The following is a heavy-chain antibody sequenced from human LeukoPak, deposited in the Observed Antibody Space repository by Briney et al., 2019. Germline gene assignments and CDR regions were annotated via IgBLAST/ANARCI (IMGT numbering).Heavy chain of an antibody. J-gene: IGHJ2*01. CDR2: IYYSGST. CDR1: GGSISSYY. CDR3: ARGPAPLYQLLHPADWYFDL. Sequence: SETLSLTCTVSGGSISSYYWSWIRQPPGKGLEWIGYIYYSGSTNYNPSLKSRVTISVDTSKNQFSLKLSSVTAADTAVYYCARGPAPLYQLLHPADWYFDLWGRGTLVTVSS. D-gene: IGHD2-2*01. V-gene: IGHV4-59*01.